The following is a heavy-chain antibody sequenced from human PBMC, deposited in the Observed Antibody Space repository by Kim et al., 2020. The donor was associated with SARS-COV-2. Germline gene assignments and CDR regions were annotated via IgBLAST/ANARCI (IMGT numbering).Heavy chain of an antibody. D-gene: IGHD3-9*01. CDR2: INHSGST. CDR3: ARGRDYDILTGNTPGLDY. J-gene: IGHJ4*02. Sequence: SETLSLTCAVYGGSFSGYYWSWIRQPPGKGLEWIGEINHSGSTNYNPSLKSRVTISVDTSKNQFSLKLSSVTAADTAVYYCARGRDYDILTGNTPGLDYWGQGTLVTVSS. CDR1: GGSFSGYY. V-gene: IGHV4-34*01.